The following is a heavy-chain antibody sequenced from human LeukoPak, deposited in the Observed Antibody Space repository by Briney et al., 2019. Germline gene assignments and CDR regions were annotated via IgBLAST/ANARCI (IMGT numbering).Heavy chain of an antibody. Sequence: SETLSLTCTVSGGSISSSSYYWGWIRQPPGKGLEWIGSIYYSGSTYHNSSLKSRVTISVDTSKNQFSLKLSSVTAADTAVYYCARGCSSSSGGYYFDYWGQGTLVTVSS. CDR3: ARGCSSSSGGYYFDY. CDR1: GGSISSSSYY. D-gene: IGHD6-6*01. J-gene: IGHJ4*02. CDR2: IYYSGST. V-gene: IGHV4-39*07.